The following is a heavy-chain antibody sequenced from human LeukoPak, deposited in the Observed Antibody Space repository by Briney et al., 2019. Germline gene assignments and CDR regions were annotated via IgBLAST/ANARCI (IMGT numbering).Heavy chain of an antibody. J-gene: IGHJ6*02. V-gene: IGHV1-18*01. Sequence: GASVKVSCKASGYTFTSCGISWVRQAPGKGLEWMGWISAYNGKTNYAQKVQGRVTVTTDTLTSTAYMELRSLRSDDTAVYYCASSLGTRGYYYGMDVWGQGTTVTVSS. D-gene: IGHD6-13*01. CDR2: ISAYNGKT. CDR1: GYTFTSCG. CDR3: ASSLGTRGYYYGMDV.